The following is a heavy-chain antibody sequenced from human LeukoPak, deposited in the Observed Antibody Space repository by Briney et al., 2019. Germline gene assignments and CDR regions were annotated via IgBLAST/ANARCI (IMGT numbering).Heavy chain of an antibody. CDR3: AKDGGGQQLVRGIDY. CDR1: GFTFDDYT. CDR2: ISWDGGST. J-gene: IGHJ4*02. V-gene: IGHV3-43*01. Sequence: GGSLRLSCAASGFTFDDYTMHWVRQAPGKGLEWVSLISWDGGSTYYADSVKGRFTISRDNSKNSLYLQMNGLRTEDTALYYCAKDGGGQQLVRGIDYWGQGTLVTVSS. D-gene: IGHD6-13*01.